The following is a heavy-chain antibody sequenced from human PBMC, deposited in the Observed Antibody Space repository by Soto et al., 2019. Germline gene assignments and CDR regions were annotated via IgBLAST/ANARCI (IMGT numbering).Heavy chain of an antibody. CDR1: GFTFSSYA. Sequence: GGSLRLSCAARGFTFSSYAMSWVRQAPGKGLEWVSAISGSGGSTYYADSVKGRFTISRDNSKNTLYLQMNSLRAEDTAVYYSAYSSTPFDYWGQGTLVTVSS. CDR2: ISGSGGST. J-gene: IGHJ4*02. D-gene: IGHD6-13*01. V-gene: IGHV3-23*01. CDR3: AYSSTPFDY.